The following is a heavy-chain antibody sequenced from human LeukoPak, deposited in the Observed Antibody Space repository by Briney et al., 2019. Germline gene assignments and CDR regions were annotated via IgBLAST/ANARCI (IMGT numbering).Heavy chain of an antibody. J-gene: IGHJ5*02. CDR1: GGSFSGYY. Sequence: SETLSLTCAVYGGSFSGYYWSWIRQPPGKGLEWIGEIKHSGSTNYNPSLKRRVTISVDTSKNQFSLKLSSVTAADTAVYYCARKKRRAWYGDTGGNWFDPWGQGTLVTVSS. CDR3: ARKKRRAWYGDTGGNWFDP. V-gene: IGHV4-34*01. D-gene: IGHD6-19*01. CDR2: IKHSGST.